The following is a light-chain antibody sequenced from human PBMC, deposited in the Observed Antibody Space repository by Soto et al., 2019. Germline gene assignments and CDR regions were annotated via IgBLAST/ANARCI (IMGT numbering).Light chain of an antibody. CDR1: HSISNW. CDR2: KAS. V-gene: IGKV1-5*03. CDR3: QQYDTYPRT. J-gene: IGKJ1*01. Sequence: DIQMTQSPSTLSASVGDRVTITCRASHSISNWLAWYQQKPGKAPKLLIFKASTLESGVPSRFSGSGSGTEFTLNISSLQLDDFATYHCQQYDTYPRTFGQGTKVDIK.